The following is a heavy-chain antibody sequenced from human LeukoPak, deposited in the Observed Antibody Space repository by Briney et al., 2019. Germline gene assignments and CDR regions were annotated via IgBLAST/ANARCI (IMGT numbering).Heavy chain of an antibody. Sequence: SETLSLTCTVSGGFISSYYCSWIRQPPGKGLEWIGYIYYSGSTNYNPSLKSRVTISVDTSKNQFSLKLSSVTAADTAVYYCARGGGGYSYGYVAGYFDYWGQGTLVTVSS. J-gene: IGHJ4*02. V-gene: IGHV4-59*01. CDR1: GGFISSYY. CDR3: ARGGGGYSYGYVAGYFDY. CDR2: IYYSGST. D-gene: IGHD5-18*01.